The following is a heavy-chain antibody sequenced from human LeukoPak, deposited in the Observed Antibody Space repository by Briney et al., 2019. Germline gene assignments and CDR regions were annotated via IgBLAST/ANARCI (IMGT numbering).Heavy chain of an antibody. CDR2: IWYDGSKT. CDR1: GFTFSSYG. J-gene: IGHJ5*02. V-gene: IGHV3-33*01. CDR3: ARVVGEVPAATLDH. D-gene: IGHD2-2*01. Sequence: PGGSLRLSCAASGFTFSSYGMQWVRRAPGKGLEWVAVIWYDGSKTYYADSVKGRFTISRDNSKNTLYLQMSCLRAEDTAVYYCARVVGEVPAATLDHWGQGALVTVSS.